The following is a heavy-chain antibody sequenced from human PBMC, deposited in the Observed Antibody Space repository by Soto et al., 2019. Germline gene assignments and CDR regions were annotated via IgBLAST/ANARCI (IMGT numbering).Heavy chain of an antibody. D-gene: IGHD5-12*01. Sequence: SVKLSCKASGCTFSSYTISCVRQAPGQGLEWMGRIIPILGIANYAQKFQGRVTITADKSTSTAYMELSSLRSEDTAVYYCARDGVVATIGVRYFDYWGQGTLVTVSS. V-gene: IGHV1-69*04. J-gene: IGHJ4*02. CDR1: GCTFSSYT. CDR2: IIPILGIA. CDR3: ARDGVVATIGVRYFDY.